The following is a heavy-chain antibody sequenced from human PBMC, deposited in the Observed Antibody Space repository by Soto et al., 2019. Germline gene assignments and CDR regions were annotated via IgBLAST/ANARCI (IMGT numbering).Heavy chain of an antibody. J-gene: IGHJ6*01. CDR1: GFTFSSYG. CDR3: AKDADCTNGVCYYYYYYGMDV. D-gene: IGHD2-8*01. V-gene: IGHV3-30*18. CDR2: ISYDGSNK. Sequence: GGSLRRSWVAAGFTFSSYGMHWVRQAPGKGLEWAAVISYDGSNKYYADAVKGRFTNSRDNSKNSLYLQMNSLRADDTPVYYCAKDADCTNGVCYYYYYYGMDVWGQGTTVTVPS.